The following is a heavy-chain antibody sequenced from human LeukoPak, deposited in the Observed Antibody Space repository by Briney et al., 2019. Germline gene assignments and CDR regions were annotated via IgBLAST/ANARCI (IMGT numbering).Heavy chain of an antibody. Sequence: GGSLRLSCAASGFTVNRNFMSWVCQAPGKGLEWVSVSYSDGSTYYADSVKGRFTISRDNSKNTVYLQMNSLRAEDTAVYYCARERPDGYTVDLWGQGTLVTVSS. V-gene: IGHV3-53*01. J-gene: IGHJ5*02. D-gene: IGHD5-18*01. CDR3: ARERPDGYTVDL. CDR1: GFTVNRNF. CDR2: SYSDGST.